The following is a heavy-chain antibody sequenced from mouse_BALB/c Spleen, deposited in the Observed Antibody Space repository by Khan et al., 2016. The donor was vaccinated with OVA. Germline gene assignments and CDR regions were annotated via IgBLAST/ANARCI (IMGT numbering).Heavy chain of an antibody. CDR2: INPGSGGT. V-gene: IGHV1-54*01. Sequence: QVQLQQSGAELVRPGTSVKVSCKAAGYAFTNYLIEWVKQRPGQGLEWIGVINPGSGGTNYNEKFKDKATLTADKSSSTAYMQLSSLTSDDSAVYFCSRSGYCFGAYWGPGTLVTVSA. J-gene: IGHJ3*01. CDR3: SRSGYCFGAY. D-gene: IGHD3-2*02. CDR1: GYAFTNYL.